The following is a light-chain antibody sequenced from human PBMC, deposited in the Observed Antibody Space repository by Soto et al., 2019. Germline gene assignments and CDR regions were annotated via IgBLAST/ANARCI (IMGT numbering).Light chain of an antibody. J-gene: IGKJ1*01. Sequence: DIQMTHSPASLSASVGDRVTITCRASQSISIYLIWCQEQPGKAPKLLIYAASSLHSGVPSGCSGSGSWTDFTLTISSLQPEDFATFYCQQSYSTFGQGTKVDIK. V-gene: IGKV1-39*01. CDR3: QQSYST. CDR1: QSISIY. CDR2: AAS.